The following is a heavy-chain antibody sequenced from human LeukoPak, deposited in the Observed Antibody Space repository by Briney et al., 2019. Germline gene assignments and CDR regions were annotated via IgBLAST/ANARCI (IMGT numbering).Heavy chain of an antibody. D-gene: IGHD3-16*02. J-gene: IGHJ4*02. CDR1: GFTFDDYA. Sequence: GRSLRLSCAASGFTFDDYAMHWVRQAPGKGLEWVSGISWNSGSIGYADSVKGRFTIFRDNAKNSLYLQMNSLRAEDTAVYYCAKDESYRYVDYFDYWGQGTLVTVSS. CDR3: AKDESYRYVDYFDY. V-gene: IGHV3-9*01. CDR2: ISWNSGSI.